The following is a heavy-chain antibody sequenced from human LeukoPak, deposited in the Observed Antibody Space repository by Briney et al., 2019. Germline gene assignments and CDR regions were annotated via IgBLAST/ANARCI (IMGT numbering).Heavy chain of an antibody. CDR1: GGSFSGCY. D-gene: IGHD3-10*01. Sequence: ETLSLTCAVYGGSFSGCYWSWIRQPPGKGLEWIGEINHSGSTNYNPSLKSRVTISVDTSKNQFSLKLGSVTAADTAVYYCARGLWFGKGPYDYWGQGTLVTVSS. CDR3: ARGLWFGKGPYDY. V-gene: IGHV4-34*01. J-gene: IGHJ4*02. CDR2: INHSGST.